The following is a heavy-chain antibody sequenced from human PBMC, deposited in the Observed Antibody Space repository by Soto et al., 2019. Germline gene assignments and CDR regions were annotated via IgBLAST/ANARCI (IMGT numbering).Heavy chain of an antibody. V-gene: IGHV3-23*01. CDR1: GFTFSSYA. D-gene: IGHD6-19*01. CDR3: AKVRAVAGNYYGMDV. Sequence: PGGSLRLSCAASGFTFSSYAMSWVRQAPGKGLEWVSAISGSGGSTYYADSVKGRFTISRDNSKNTLYLQMNSLRAEDTAVYYCAKVRAVAGNYYGMDVWGQGTTVTVSS. CDR2: ISGSGGST. J-gene: IGHJ6*02.